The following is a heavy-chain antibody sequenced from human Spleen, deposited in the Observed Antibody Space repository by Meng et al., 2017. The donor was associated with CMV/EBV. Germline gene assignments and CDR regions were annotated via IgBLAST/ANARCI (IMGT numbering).Heavy chain of an antibody. CDR3: ARDPFIVVVPAAPW. J-gene: IGHJ4*02. V-gene: IGHV1-2*02. Sequence: ASVKVSCKASGYSFSGYYMHWVRQAPGQGPEWMGWINPNSGDTKYAQKFQGRVTMTRDTSISTAYMELSRLRSDDTAVYYCARDPFIVVVPAAPWWGQGTLVTVSS. CDR2: INPNSGDT. D-gene: IGHD2-2*01. CDR1: GYSFSGYY.